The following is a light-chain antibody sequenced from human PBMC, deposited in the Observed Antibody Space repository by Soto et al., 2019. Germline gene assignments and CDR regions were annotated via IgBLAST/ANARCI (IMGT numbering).Light chain of an antibody. Sequence: EFVLTQSPGTLSLSPGERATLSCRASQTVRNNYLAWYQQKPGQAPRLLIYDASSRATGIPDRFSGGGSGTDFTLTISRLEPEDFATYYCQQYNSYSQTFGQGTKVDIK. CDR1: QTVRNNY. V-gene: IGKV3-20*01. CDR3: QQYNSYSQT. J-gene: IGKJ1*01. CDR2: DAS.